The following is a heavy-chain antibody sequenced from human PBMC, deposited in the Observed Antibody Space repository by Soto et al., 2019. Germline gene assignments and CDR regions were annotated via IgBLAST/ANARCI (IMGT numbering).Heavy chain of an antibody. Sequence: PGESLKISCKGSGDSFLDYWISWVRQMPGKGLEWMGRIDPSDSYRTYSPSFQGHVTISVDKSITTAYLQWSSLKASDTAIYYCAKDLGTTTDYYYYGMDVWGQGTTVTVSS. V-gene: IGHV5-10-1*01. CDR1: GDSFLDYW. CDR2: IDPSDSYR. D-gene: IGHD4-17*01. J-gene: IGHJ6*02. CDR3: AKDLGTTTDYYYYGMDV.